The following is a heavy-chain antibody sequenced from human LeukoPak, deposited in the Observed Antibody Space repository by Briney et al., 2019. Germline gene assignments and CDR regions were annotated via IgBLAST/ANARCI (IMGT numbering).Heavy chain of an antibody. J-gene: IGHJ4*02. D-gene: IGHD1-26*01. V-gene: IGHV1-2*02. CDR2: INPNSGGT. CDR1: GYTFTGSY. CDR3: ARAVGATTSFDY. Sequence: ASVKVSCKASGYTFTGSYMHWVRQAPGQGLEWMGWINPNSGGTNYAQKFQGRVTMTRDTSISTAYMELSRLRSDDTAVYYCARAVGATTSFDYWGQGTLVTVSS.